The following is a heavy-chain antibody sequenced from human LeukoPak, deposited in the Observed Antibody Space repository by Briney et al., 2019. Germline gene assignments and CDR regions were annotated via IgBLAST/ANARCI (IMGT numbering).Heavy chain of an antibody. Sequence: GGSLRLSCAASGFTFSSYWMHWVRQAPGKGLEWVSAISGSGGSTYYADSVKGRFTISRDNSKNTLYLQMNSLRAEDTAVYYCAKASDFWSGYLGRAEYFQHWGQGILVTVSS. CDR3: AKASDFWSGYLGRAEYFQH. V-gene: IGHV3-23*01. CDR2: ISGSGGST. J-gene: IGHJ1*01. CDR1: GFTFSSYW. D-gene: IGHD3-3*01.